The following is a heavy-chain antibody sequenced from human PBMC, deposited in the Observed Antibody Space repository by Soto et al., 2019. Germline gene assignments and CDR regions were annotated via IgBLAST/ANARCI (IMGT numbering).Heavy chain of an antibody. CDR2: ISYDGNNK. CDR1: GFTSSDFG. Sequence: QVQLVESGGGVVQPGSSLRLSCAASGFTSSDFGRHWVRQAPGKGLEWVAVISYDGNNKYYADSVKGRFTISRDNFKSTLYLQMSSLRAEDTAVYFCAKDLLHNTVTTCGSWGQGTLVTVSS. CDR3: AKDLLHNTVTTCGS. D-gene: IGHD4-17*01. J-gene: IGHJ5*02. V-gene: IGHV3-30*18.